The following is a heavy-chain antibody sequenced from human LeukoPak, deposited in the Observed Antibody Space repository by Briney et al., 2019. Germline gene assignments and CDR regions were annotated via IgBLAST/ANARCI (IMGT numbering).Heavy chain of an antibody. Sequence: SETLSLTCTVSGGSISNYYWSWIRHPAGKGLEWIGRVSTSGATNYNPYLKSRVTMSTDTSKNQFSLSLRSMTAADTAVYYCASLFFDTSGYVDQWGQGTLVTVSS. CDR1: GGSISNYY. CDR3: ASLFFDTSGYVDQ. CDR2: VSTSGAT. V-gene: IGHV4-4*07. D-gene: IGHD3-22*01. J-gene: IGHJ5*02.